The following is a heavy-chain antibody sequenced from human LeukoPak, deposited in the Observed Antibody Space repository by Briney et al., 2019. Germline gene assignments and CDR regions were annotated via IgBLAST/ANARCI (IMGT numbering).Heavy chain of an antibody. CDR1: GGSISSYY. J-gene: IGHJ4*02. CDR2: IYYSGST. D-gene: IGHD3-9*01. V-gene: IGHV4-59*08. Sequence: PSETLSLTCTVSGGSISSYYWSWIRQPPGKGLEWIGYIYYSGSTNYNPSLKSRVTISVDTSKNQFSLKLSSVTAADTAVYYCARQLDNYFDYWGQGTLVTVSS. CDR3: ARQLDNYFDY.